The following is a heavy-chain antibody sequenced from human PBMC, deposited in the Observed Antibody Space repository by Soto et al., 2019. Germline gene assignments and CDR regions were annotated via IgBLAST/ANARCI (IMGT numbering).Heavy chain of an antibody. CDR1: GFTFSSYG. D-gene: IGHD5-18*01. Sequence: GGSLRLSCAASGFTFSSYGMHWVRQAPGKGLEWVAVIWYDGSNKYYADSVKGRFTISRDNSKNTLYLQMNSLRAEDTAVYYCARDYRTAMAPGWFDPWGQGTLVTVSS. CDR3: ARDYRTAMAPGWFDP. V-gene: IGHV3-33*01. CDR2: IWYDGSNK. J-gene: IGHJ5*02.